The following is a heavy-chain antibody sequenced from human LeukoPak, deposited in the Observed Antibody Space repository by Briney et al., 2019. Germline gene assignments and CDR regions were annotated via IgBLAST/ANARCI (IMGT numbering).Heavy chain of an antibody. CDR2: VNYSGRT. CDR1: GGSFSGFF. V-gene: IGHV4-34*01. D-gene: IGHD6-13*01. Sequence: SETLSLTCAVYGGSFSGFFWSWIRQPPGKGLEWIGEVNYSGRTNYNPSLKSRVTISVDTSKNQFSLNLRSVTAADTAVYYCARQGAAGSFDYWGQGTLVTVSS. J-gene: IGHJ4*02. CDR3: ARQGAAGSFDY.